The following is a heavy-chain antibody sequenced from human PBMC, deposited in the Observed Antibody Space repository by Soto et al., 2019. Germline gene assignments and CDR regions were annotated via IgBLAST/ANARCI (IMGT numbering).Heavy chain of an antibody. D-gene: IGHD3-10*01. CDR2: ISYDGSNK. V-gene: IGHV3-30-3*01. CDR3: ARPDYGSGSYPDY. Sequence: HVQLVESGGGVVQPGRSLRLSCTASGFTFSSYAMHWVRQAPGKGLEWVAVISYDGSNKYYADSVKGRFTISRDNSKNTVFLQMNSLRAEDTAVYYCARPDYGSGSYPDYWGQGTLVTVSS. J-gene: IGHJ4*02. CDR1: GFTFSSYA.